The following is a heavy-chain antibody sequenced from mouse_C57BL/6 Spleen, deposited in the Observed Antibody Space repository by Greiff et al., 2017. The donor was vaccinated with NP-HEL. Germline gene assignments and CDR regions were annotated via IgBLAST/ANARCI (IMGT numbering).Heavy chain of an antibody. D-gene: IGHD2-14*01. CDR2: IWRGGST. V-gene: IGHV2-5*01. Sequence: VQLQESGPGLVQPSQSLSITCTVSGFSLTSYGVHWVRQSPGKGLEWLGVIWRGGSTDYNAAFMSRLSITKDNSKSQVFFKMNSLQADDTAIYYCAKKSETGGYDDYFDYWGQGTTLTVSS. J-gene: IGHJ2*01. CDR3: AKKSETGGYDDYFDY. CDR1: GFSLTSYG.